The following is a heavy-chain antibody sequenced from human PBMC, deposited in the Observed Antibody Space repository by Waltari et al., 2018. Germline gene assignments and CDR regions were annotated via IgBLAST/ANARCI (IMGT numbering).Heavy chain of an antibody. Sequence: EVQLLESGGGLVQPGGSLRLSCAASSFTFSSYAMSWVRQAPGKGLEWIPGISGSGGSTYYADSVRGRFTISRDKSKNTLYLQMNTLSADDTAVYYCARLPGTSHYGMDVWGQGTTVTVSS. V-gene: IGHV3-23*01. CDR1: SFTFSSYA. D-gene: IGHD3-10*01. CDR2: ISGSGGST. J-gene: IGHJ6*02. CDR3: ARLPGTSHYGMDV.